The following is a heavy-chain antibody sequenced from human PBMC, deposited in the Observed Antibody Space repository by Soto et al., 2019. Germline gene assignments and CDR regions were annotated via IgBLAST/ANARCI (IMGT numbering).Heavy chain of an antibody. J-gene: IGHJ4*02. CDR2: IYYSGST. CDR1: GVSISSGGYY. Sequence: SETLSLTCTVSGVSISSGGYYWSWIRQHPGKGLEWIGYIYYSGSTYYNPSLKSRVTISVDTSKNQFSLKLSSVTAADTAVYYCARKRPLHFDYWGQGTLVTVSS. CDR3: ARKRPLHFDY. V-gene: IGHV4-31*03.